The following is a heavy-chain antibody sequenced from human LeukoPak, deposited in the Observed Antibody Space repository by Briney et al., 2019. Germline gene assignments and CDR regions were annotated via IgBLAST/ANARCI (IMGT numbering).Heavy chain of an antibody. CDR1: GGSISSYY. V-gene: IGHV4-59*01. CDR2: IYYSGST. J-gene: IGHJ2*01. CDR3: ASAGYSSGWYWYFDL. Sequence: PSETLSLTCTVSGGSISSYYWSWIRQPPGKGLEWIGYIYYSGSTNYNPSLKSRVTISVDTSKNQFSLKLSSVTAADTAVYYCASAGYSSGWYWYFDLWGRGTLVTVSS. D-gene: IGHD6-19*01.